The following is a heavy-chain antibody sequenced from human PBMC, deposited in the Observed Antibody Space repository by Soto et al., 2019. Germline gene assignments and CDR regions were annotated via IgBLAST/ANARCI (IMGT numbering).Heavy chain of an antibody. CDR2: IYTSGST. CDR3: ARDPRTYYDFWSGPGYFDY. J-gene: IGHJ4*02. CDR1: GGSISSYY. V-gene: IGHV4-4*07. D-gene: IGHD3-3*01. Sequence: NPSETLSLTCTVSGGSISSYYWSWIRQPAGKGLEWIGRIYTSGSTNYNPSLKSRVTMSVDTSKNQFSLKLSSVTAADTAVYYCARDPRTYYDFWSGPGYFDYWGQGTLVTVSS.